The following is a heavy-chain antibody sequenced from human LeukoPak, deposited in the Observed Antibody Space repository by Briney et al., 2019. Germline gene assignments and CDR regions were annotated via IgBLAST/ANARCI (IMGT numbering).Heavy chain of an antibody. V-gene: IGHV1-69*04. Sequence: SVKVSCKASGGTFSSYAISWVRQAPGQGLEWMGRIIPILGIANYAQKFQGRVTITADKSTSTAHMELSSLRSEDTAVYYCARDRAGIAAAGDRYYGMDVWGQGTTVTVSS. J-gene: IGHJ6*02. D-gene: IGHD6-13*01. CDR3: ARDRAGIAAAGDRYYGMDV. CDR1: GGTFSSYA. CDR2: IIPILGIA.